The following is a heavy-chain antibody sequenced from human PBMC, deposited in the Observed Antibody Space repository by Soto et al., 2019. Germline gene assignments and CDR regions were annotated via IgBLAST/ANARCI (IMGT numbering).Heavy chain of an antibody. CDR2: ISASGDTT. Sequence: GGSLRLSCAASGFTFSDYAMSWVRQAPGKALEWVSSISASGDTTYYPDSVKGRFTISRDNSRNTLYLQMNTLRAEDTAVYYCAKGVDRAYYFNMDVWGQGTTVTSP. J-gene: IGHJ6*02. V-gene: IGHV3-23*01. CDR3: AKGVDRAYYFNMDV. CDR1: GFTFSDYA.